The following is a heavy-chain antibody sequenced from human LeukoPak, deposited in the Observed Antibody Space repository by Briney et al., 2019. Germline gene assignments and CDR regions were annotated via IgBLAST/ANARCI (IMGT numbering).Heavy chain of an antibody. Sequence: SETLSLTCTVSGDSISIYSWNWIRQPPGKGLEWIGYIYYSGSTKYNPSLKSRVTISVDTSKNQFSLGLSSVTAADTAVYYCARGNWGLVNYNYYYNMDVWGKGTTVTISS. D-gene: IGHD7-27*01. V-gene: IGHV4-59*01. CDR1: GDSISIYS. J-gene: IGHJ6*03. CDR2: IYYSGST. CDR3: ARGNWGLVNYNYYYNMDV.